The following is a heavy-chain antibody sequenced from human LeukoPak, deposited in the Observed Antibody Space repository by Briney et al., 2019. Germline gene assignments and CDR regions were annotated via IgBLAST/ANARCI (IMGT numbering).Heavy chain of an antibody. V-gene: IGHV3-7*01. J-gene: IGHJ4*02. D-gene: IGHD1-7*01. CDR1: GFTFSSYS. CDR3: AREDDWNYEDY. CDR2: IKQDGSEK. Sequence: GGSLRLSCAASGFTFSSYSMNWVRQAPGKGLEWVANIKQDGSEKYYVNSVKGRFTISRDNAKNSLYLQMNSLRAEDTAIYYCAREDDWNYEDYWGQGTLVTVSS.